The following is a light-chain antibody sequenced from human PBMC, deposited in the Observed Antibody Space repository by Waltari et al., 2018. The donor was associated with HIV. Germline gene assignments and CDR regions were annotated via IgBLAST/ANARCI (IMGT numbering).Light chain of an antibody. Sequence: QSALTQPASVSASPGQSITISCPGTSSYVGGYNYFSWYRQHPGEAPKVIIYEVNRRPSGVSNRFTASKSGNTASLAISGLQPEDEADYFCSSYTSSSTHVFGPGTKVTVL. J-gene: IGLJ1*01. CDR3: SSYTSSSTHV. V-gene: IGLV2-14*03. CDR1: SSYVGGYNY. CDR2: EVN.